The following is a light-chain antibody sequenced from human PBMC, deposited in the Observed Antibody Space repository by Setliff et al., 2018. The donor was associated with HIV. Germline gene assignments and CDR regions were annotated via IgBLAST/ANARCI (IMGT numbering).Light chain of an antibody. V-gene: IGKV3-11*01. CDR2: DAS. Sequence: EIVLTRSPATLSLSPGERATLSCRASQSVSSYLAWYQQKPGQAPRLLIYDASNRATGIPARFSGSGSGTDFTLTISSLEPEDFVVYYCQQRSNWPPVFGGGTKVYIK. J-gene: IGKJ4*01. CDR3: QQRSNWPPV. CDR1: QSVSSY.